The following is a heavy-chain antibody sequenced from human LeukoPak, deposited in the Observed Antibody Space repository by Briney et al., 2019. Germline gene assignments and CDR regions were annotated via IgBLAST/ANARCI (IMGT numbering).Heavy chain of an antibody. D-gene: IGHD2-21*02. CDR1: GFNFANHA. CDR3: VREDTPATANY. Sequence: GGSLRLSCAASGFNFANHAMSWVRQTAGKGLEWVSAISGGGDITYYADSVKGRFTISRDNSKDTLFLQMHSLRPEDTAVYYCVREDTPATANYWGQGTLVTISS. J-gene: IGHJ4*02. CDR2: ISGGGDIT. V-gene: IGHV3-23*01.